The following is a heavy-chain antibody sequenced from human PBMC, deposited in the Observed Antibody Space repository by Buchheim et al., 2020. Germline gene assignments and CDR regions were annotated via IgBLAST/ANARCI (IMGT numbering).Heavy chain of an antibody. D-gene: IGHD6-13*01. V-gene: IGHV3-74*01. Sequence: EVQLVESGGGLVQPGGSLRLSCAASGFTFSSYWMHWVRQVPGRGLVWVSRISGDGSSTRYADSVKGRFTISRDNAKSTLYLQMNSRRAEDAAVYYCVKGTASRGGPMDVWGKGTT. CDR1: GFTFSSYW. CDR2: ISGDGSST. J-gene: IGHJ6*03. CDR3: VKGTASRGGPMDV.